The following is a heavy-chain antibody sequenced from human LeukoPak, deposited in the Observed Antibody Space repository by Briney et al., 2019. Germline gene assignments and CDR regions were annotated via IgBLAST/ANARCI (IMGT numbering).Heavy chain of an antibody. D-gene: IGHD6-19*01. V-gene: IGHV4-4*07. CDR2: IYTSGST. Sequence: SETLSLTCTVSGGSISSYYWSWIRQPAGKGLEWIGRIYTSGSTNYNPSLKSRVTMSVDTSKNQFSLKLSSVTAADTAVYYCARDQYSSGWYEVYYYYYMDVWGKGTTVTISS. CDR3: ARDQYSSGWYEVYYYYYMDV. CDR1: GGSISSYY. J-gene: IGHJ6*03.